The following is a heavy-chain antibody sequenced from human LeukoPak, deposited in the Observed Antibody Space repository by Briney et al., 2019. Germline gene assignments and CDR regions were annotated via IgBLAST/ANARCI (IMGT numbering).Heavy chain of an antibody. CDR1: GYTFTGYY. J-gene: IGHJ4*02. CDR3: ARRGLRFLEWLPLDY. CDR2: INPNSGGT. V-gene: IGHV1-2*02. D-gene: IGHD3-3*01. Sequence: GASVKVSCKASGYTFTGYYMHWVRQAPGQGLEWMGWINPNSGGTNYAQKFQGRVTMTRDTSISTAYMELSRLRSDDTAVYYCARRGLRFLEWLPLDYWGQGTLVTASS.